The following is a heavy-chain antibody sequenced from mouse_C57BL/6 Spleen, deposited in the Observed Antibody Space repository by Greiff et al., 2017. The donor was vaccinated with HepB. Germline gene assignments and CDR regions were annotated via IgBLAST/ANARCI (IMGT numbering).Heavy chain of an antibody. CDR3: ARDGNPFAY. V-gene: IGHV5-4*01. Sequence: DVKLVESGGGLVKPGGSLKLSCAASGFTFSSYAMSWVRQTPEKRLEWVATISDGGSYTYYPDNVKGRFTISRDNAKNNLYLQMSHLKSEDTAMYYCARDGNPFAYWGQGTLVTVSA. CDR2: ISDGGSYT. D-gene: IGHD2-1*01. CDR1: GFTFSSYA. J-gene: IGHJ3*01.